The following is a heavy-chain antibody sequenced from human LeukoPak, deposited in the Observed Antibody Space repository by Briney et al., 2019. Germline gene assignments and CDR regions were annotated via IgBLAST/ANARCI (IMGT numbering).Heavy chain of an antibody. CDR3: ARFRFVYYDNSAPP. J-gene: IGHJ5*02. V-gene: IGHV3-21*01. CDR2: ISSRSSYI. D-gene: IGHD3-22*01. CDR1: GFTFSNYS. Sequence: AGGSLRLSCAASGFTFSNYSMNWVRQAPGKGLEWVSSISSRSSYIYYADSVKGRFTISRDNAKNSLYLQMNSLRAEDTAVYYCARFRFVYYDNSAPPWGQGTLVTVSS.